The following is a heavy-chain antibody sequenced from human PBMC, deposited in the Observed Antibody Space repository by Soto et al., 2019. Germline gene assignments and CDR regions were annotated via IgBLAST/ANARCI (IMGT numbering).Heavy chain of an antibody. CDR1: GYTFTSYG. CDR2: ISAYNGNT. V-gene: IGHV1-18*01. Sequence: GASVKVSCKASGYTFTSYGISWVRQAPGQGLEWMGWISAYNGNTNYAQKLQGRVTMTTDTSTSTAYMELRSLRSDDTAVYYCARVKYDFWSGYRSRSHFDIWGQATMVTVSS. CDR3: ARVKYDFWSGYRSRSHFDI. D-gene: IGHD3-3*01. J-gene: IGHJ3*02.